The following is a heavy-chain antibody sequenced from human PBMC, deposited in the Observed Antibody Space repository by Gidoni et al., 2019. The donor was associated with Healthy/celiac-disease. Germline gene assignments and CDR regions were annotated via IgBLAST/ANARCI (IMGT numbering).Heavy chain of an antibody. D-gene: IGHD3-10*01. V-gene: IGHV4-30-2*01. CDR3: ARATVVDDMVRGVPYYYYYYMDV. J-gene: IGHJ6*03. CDR2: IYLSGST. CDR1: GGSISRGGYS. Sequence: QLQLQESGSGLVKPSQTLSLTCAVAGGSISRGGYSWGWIRQPPGQGLEWIGYIYLSGSTYYNPSLKSRVTISVDRAKNQFSLKLSSVTAADTAVYYCARATVVDDMVRGVPYYYYYYMDVWGKGTTVTVSS.